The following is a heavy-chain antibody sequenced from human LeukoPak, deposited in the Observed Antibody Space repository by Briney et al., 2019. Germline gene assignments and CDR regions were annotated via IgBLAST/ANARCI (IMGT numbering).Heavy chain of an antibody. Sequence: GGSLRLSCAASGFTFSTYWMHWVRQAPGKGLVWVSRIKSDGSTNYADSVKGRFTISRDNANNTLSLQMNSLRPEDTGVYYCARAPSEIGGYYPEYFRHWGQGTLITVSS. V-gene: IGHV3-74*01. CDR3: ARAPSEIGGYYPEYFRH. J-gene: IGHJ1*01. D-gene: IGHD3-22*01. CDR2: IKSDGST. CDR1: GFTFSTYW.